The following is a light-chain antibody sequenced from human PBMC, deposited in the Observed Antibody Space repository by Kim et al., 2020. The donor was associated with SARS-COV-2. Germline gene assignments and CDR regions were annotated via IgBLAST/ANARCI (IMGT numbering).Light chain of an antibody. J-gene: IGLJ3*02. V-gene: IGLV1-44*01. CDR2: GSN. Sequence: QSVLTQPPSASGTPGQRVTISCSGSRSNIGSHTVNWFQHLPGTAPKLLIYGSNQRPSGVPDRFSGPKSGTSASLAISGLQSEDEADYYCAAWDDSLNSWVFGGGTQLIVL. CDR1: RSNIGSHT. CDR3: AAWDDSLNSWV.